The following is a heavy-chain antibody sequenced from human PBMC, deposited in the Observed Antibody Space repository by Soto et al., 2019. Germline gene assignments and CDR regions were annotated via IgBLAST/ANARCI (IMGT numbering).Heavy chain of an antibody. CDR2: TYYRSKWYN. J-gene: IGHJ6*02. D-gene: IGHD6-13*01. Sequence: QSQTLSLTCAISGDSVSSNSAAWNWIRQSPSRGLEWLGRTYYRSKWYNDYAVSVKSRITINPDTSKNQFSLQWNSVTPEDTAVYCCARDKYSSSWYPSPYYYYGMDVWGQGTTVTVSS. V-gene: IGHV6-1*01. CDR1: GDSVSSNSAA. CDR3: ARDKYSSSWYPSPYYYYGMDV.